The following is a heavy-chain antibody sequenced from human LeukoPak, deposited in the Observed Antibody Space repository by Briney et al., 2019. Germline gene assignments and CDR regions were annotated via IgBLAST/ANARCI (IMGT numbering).Heavy chain of an antibody. CDR2: IYFSGTT. J-gene: IGHJ3*02. CDR3: ARMIGDDAFDI. D-gene: IGHD3-22*01. CDR1: GGSISSSSYY. V-gene: IGHV4-39*01. Sequence: SETLSLTCTVSGGSISSSSYYWDWIRQPPGKGLEWIGTIYFSGTTYYNPSLKSRVTISVDTSRNQFSLKLSSVTATDTAVYYCARMIGDDAFDIWGQGTMVTVSS.